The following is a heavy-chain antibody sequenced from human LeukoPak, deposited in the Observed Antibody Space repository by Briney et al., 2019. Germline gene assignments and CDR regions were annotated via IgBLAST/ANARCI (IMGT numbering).Heavy chain of an antibody. D-gene: IGHD6-13*01. CDR3: ARLENTIAAPGTCY. J-gene: IGHJ4*02. Sequence: SETLSLTCTVSGGSISSSSYYWAWIRQPPGKGLEWIATIYYSGTTYYNPSLKSRGTISVDTSKNQFSLKLSSVTAADTAVYYCARLENTIAAPGTCYWGQGTLVTVSS. V-gene: IGHV4-39*01. CDR1: GGSISSSSYY. CDR2: IYYSGTT.